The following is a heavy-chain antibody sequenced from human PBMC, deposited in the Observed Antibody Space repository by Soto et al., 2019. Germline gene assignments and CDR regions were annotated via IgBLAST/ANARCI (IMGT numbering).Heavy chain of an antibody. V-gene: IGHV1-3*01. Sequence: ASVKVSCKASGYTFTSYTMHWVRQAPGQSLEWMGWINAGNGDTKYSQKFQGRVTITRDISASTAYMELSSLRSEDTAVYYCARIGYGYPSGRGWFHPWGQGTLVTVSS. CDR1: GYTFTSYT. CDR3: ARIGYGYPSGRGWFHP. D-gene: IGHD5-18*01. J-gene: IGHJ5*02. CDR2: INAGNGDT.